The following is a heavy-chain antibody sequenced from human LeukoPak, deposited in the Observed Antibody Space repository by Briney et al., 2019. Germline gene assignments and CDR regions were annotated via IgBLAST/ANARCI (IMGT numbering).Heavy chain of an antibody. V-gene: IGHV3-9*01. Sequence: PGGSLRLPCAPSGFTYEQYAKFWLPEAPGKALKCVSDISWNNKNIGYAPSVKGLYTISRDNAKNSLYAQMNSLTADDTSLFYCAKGNRDRSGFYYYYGMDVWGQGTTVTVSS. CDR1: GFTYEQYA. D-gene: IGHD6-19*01. J-gene: IGHJ6*02. CDR3: AKGNRDRSGFYYYYGMDV. CDR2: ISWNNKNI.